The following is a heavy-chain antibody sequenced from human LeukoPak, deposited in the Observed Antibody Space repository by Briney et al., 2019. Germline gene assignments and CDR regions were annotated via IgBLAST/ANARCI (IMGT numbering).Heavy chain of an antibody. J-gene: IGHJ4*02. CDR2: INPNSGGT. CDR3: ARGQPYYYGSGSSYYRFYY. CDR1: GYTFTGYY. Sequence: ASVKVSCKASGYTFTGYYMHWVRQAPGQGLEWMGWINPNSGGTNNAQKFQGRDTMTRDTSISTAYMELSRLRSDDTAVYYCARGQPYYYGSGSSYYRFYYWGQGTLVTVSS. V-gene: IGHV1-2*02. D-gene: IGHD3-10*01.